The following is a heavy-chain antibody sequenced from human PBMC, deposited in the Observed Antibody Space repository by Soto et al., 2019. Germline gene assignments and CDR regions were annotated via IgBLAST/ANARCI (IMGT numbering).Heavy chain of an antibody. V-gene: IGHV3-23*01. CDR3: AKDLVRQWDPNSNY. CDR2: ISAST. CDR1: GFTVSSYA. Sequence: PGGSLRLSCAASGFTVSSYALNWVRQAPGKGLEWVSGISASTYYADSVKGRFTISRDNSKNTLYLQMNSLRAEDTAVYCCAKDLVRQWDPNSNYWGQGTLVTVSS. J-gene: IGHJ4*02. D-gene: IGHD1-26*01.